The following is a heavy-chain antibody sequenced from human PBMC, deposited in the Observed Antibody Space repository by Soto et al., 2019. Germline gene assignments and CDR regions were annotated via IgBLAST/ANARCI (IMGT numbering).Heavy chain of an antibody. CDR2: INHSGST. CDR1: GGSFSGYY. Sequence: SETLSLTCAVYGGSFSGYYWSWIRQPPGKGLEWIGEINHSGSTNYNPSLKSRVTMSVDTSENQFSLKLTSVTAADTAVYYCARSPPRDWLLSPFDSWGQGTLVTVSS. V-gene: IGHV4-34*01. CDR3: ARSPPRDWLLSPFDS. D-gene: IGHD3-9*01. J-gene: IGHJ4*02.